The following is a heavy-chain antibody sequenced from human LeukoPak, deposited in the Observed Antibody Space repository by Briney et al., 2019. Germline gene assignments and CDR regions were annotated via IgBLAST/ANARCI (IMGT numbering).Heavy chain of an antibody. J-gene: IGHJ4*02. CDR1: GFTFSSYG. CDR2: IRYDGSNK. D-gene: IGHD6-19*01. Sequence: GGSLRLSCAASGFTFSSYGMHWVRQAPGKGLEWVAFIRYDGSNKYYADSVKGRFTISRDNSKNTLYLQMNSLRAEDTAVYYCAKDFSSIAVAGTLDVGQFDYWGQGTLVTVSS. CDR3: AKDFSSIAVAGTLDVGQFDY. V-gene: IGHV3-30*02.